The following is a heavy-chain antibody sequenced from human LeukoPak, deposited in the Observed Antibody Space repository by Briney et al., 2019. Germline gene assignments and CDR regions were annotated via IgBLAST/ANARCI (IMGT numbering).Heavy chain of an antibody. CDR1: GXSIRSYY. Sequence: PSETLSLTCTVSGXSIRSYYWSWIRQPPGKGLEWIAYIFYSGSTNFNPSLKSRVTISVDTSKNQFSLRLSSVTAADTAVYYCARSESRYNWFDPWGQGTLVTVSS. J-gene: IGHJ5*02. CDR2: IFYSGST. CDR3: ARSESRYNWFDP. V-gene: IGHV4-59*08. D-gene: IGHD2-2*01.